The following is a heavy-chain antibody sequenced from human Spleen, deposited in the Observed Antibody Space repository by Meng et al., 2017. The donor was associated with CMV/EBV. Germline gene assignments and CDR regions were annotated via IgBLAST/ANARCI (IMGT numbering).Heavy chain of an antibody. CDR2: IYHSGST. CDR3: ARDKWELLQGDYYYYGMDV. J-gene: IGHJ6*02. D-gene: IGHD1-26*01. CDR1: GGSISSSNW. V-gene: IGHV4-4*02. Sequence: SETLSLTCAVSGGSISSSNWWSWVRQPPGKGLEWIGEIYHSGSTNYNPSLKSRVTISVDKSKNQFSLKLSSVTAADTAVYYCARDKWELLQGDYYYYGMDVWGQGTTVTVSS.